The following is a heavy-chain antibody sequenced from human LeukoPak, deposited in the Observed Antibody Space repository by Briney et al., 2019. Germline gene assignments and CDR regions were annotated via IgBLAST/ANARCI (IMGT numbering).Heavy chain of an antibody. Sequence: GESLRISCKGSGHSFTSYWISWVRQTPGKGLEWMGRIDPSDSYTNYSPSFQGHVTISADKSISTAYLQWSSLKASDTAMYYCARLVVGTAMVPAFDYWGQGTLVTVSS. CDR1: GHSFTSYW. D-gene: IGHD5-18*01. J-gene: IGHJ4*02. CDR2: IDPSDSYT. CDR3: ARLVVGTAMVPAFDY. V-gene: IGHV5-10-1*01.